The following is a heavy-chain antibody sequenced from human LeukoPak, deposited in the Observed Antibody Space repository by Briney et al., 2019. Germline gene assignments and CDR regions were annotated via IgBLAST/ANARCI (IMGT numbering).Heavy chain of an antibody. CDR1: GYSFTSYW. V-gene: IGHV5-51*01. CDR2: FHPGDSDT. Sequence: GESLKISCKGSGYSFTSYWIAWVRQTPGKGLEWMGIFHPGDSDTRYSPSFQGQVTMSADKSISTAYLQWSSLKDSDTAMYYCARQSVSTNYYYGMDVWGQGTTVTVSS. CDR3: ARQSVSTNYYYGMDV. D-gene: IGHD2-2*01. J-gene: IGHJ6*02.